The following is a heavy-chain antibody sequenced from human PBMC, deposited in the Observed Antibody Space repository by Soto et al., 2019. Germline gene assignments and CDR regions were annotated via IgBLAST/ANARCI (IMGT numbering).Heavy chain of an antibody. J-gene: IGHJ6*02. V-gene: IGHV3-73*02. CDR1: GFTFSVSA. CDR2: IRSKADNYAT. D-gene: IGHD1-1*01. Sequence: EVQLVESGGGLVQPGGSLKLSCAVSGFTFSVSAIHWVRQASGKGLEWVGRIRSKADNYATAYGASVKGRCSISRDDSKHTAYLQMSSLNTEDAAAVCCARLEEWEYDDGMAVWGQGTTVTVSS. CDR3: ARLEEWEYDDGMAV.